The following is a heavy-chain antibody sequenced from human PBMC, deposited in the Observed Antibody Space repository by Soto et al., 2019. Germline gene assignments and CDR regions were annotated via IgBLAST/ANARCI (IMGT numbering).Heavy chain of an antibody. V-gene: IGHV4-31*03. Sequence: TLSLTCTVSGGSISSGGYYWSWIRQHPGKGLEWIGYIYYSGSTYYNPSLKSRVTISVDTSKNQFSLKLSSVTAADTAVYYCARSSQSTVTTFAYWGQGTLVTVS. D-gene: IGHD4-17*01. CDR1: GGSISSGGYY. J-gene: IGHJ4*02. CDR2: IYYSGST. CDR3: ARSSQSTVTTFAY.